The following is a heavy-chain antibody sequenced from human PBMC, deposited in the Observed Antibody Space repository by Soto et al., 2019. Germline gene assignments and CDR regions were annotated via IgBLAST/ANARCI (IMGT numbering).Heavy chain of an antibody. CDR2: IYYSGVT. V-gene: IGHV4-31*02. D-gene: IGHD3-10*01. CDR3: ARDLRGRGSGRFDP. Sequence: WTWIRQHPGKGLEWIGYIYYSGVTCYNPSLKSRVTISVDTSKNQFSLRLSSVTAADTAVYYCARDLRGRGSGRFDPWGQGTLVTVSS. J-gene: IGHJ5*02.